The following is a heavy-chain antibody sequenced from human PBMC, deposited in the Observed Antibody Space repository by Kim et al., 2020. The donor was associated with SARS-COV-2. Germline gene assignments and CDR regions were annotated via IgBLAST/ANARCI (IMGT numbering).Heavy chain of an antibody. J-gene: IGHJ6*02. D-gene: IGHD1-26*01. V-gene: IGHV5-10-1*01. Sequence: GESLKISCKGSGYSFTSQWIAWVRQMPGKGLEWMGRIDPSDSETNYSPAFQGHVTISADKSIKTAYLQWSSLEASDTAGYYCATNSGVYYFAMDVWGQGT. CDR2: IDPSDSET. CDR1: GYSFTSQW. CDR3: ATNSGVYYFAMDV.